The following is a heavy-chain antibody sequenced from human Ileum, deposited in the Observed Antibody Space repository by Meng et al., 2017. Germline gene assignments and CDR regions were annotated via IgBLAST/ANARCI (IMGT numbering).Heavy chain of an antibody. D-gene: IGHD3-22*01. CDR2: ISGSGGST. CDR3: AKAGSYYDGSSNYKWFDP. CDR1: GFTLSSYA. V-gene: IGHV3-23*01. Sequence: GESLKISCAASGFTLSSYAMSWVRQGPGKGLDWVSSISGSGGSTYYADSVKGRFTISRDIPESKLYLQMNSLRAEDTAVYYCAKAGSYYDGSSNYKWFDPWGKGTLVTVSS. J-gene: IGHJ5*02.